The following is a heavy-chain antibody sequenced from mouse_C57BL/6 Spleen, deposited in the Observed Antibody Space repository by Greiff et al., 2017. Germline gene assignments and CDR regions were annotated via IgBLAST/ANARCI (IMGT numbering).Heavy chain of an antibody. D-gene: IGHD1-1*01. CDR3: TGDYGSGRFAY. Sequence: EVQLQQSGTVLARPGASVKMSCKTSGYTFTSYWMHWVKQRPGQGLEWIGAIYPGNSDTSYNQKFKGKAKLTAVTSASTAYMELSSLTNEDSAVYYCTGDYGSGRFAYWGQGTLVTVSA. J-gene: IGHJ3*01. CDR2: IYPGNSDT. CDR1: GYTFTSYW. V-gene: IGHV1-5*01.